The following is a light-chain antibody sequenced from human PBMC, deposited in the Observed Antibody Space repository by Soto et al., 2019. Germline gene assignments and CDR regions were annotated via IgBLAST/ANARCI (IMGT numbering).Light chain of an antibody. J-gene: IGLJ2*01. CDR1: NIGTKS. CDR2: YDS. V-gene: IGLV3-21*04. CDR3: QVWDSGSDHVV. Sequence: SSELSQPPSVSVAPGETARITCGGNNIGTKSVHWYQQKPGQAPVLVIYYDSDRPSGIPERFSGSNSGNTATLTISRVEAGDEADYSCQVWDSGSDHVVFGGGTKVTVL.